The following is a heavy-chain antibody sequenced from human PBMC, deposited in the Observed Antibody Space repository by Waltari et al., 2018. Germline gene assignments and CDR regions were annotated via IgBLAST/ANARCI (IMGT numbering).Heavy chain of an antibody. V-gene: IGHV1-69*08. CDR3: ARGKAVAGTGVDY. D-gene: IGHD6-19*01. CDR2: IIPIFGTA. CDR1: GGTCRPCV. Sequence: QLQLVQAGAEAHKPGSSVDGSCEADGGTCRPCVLRVARQAPGQGLEWMGRIIPIFGTANYAQKFQGRVTITADKSTSTAYMELSSLRSEDTAVYYCARGKAVAGTGVDYWGQGTLVTVSS. J-gene: IGHJ4*02.